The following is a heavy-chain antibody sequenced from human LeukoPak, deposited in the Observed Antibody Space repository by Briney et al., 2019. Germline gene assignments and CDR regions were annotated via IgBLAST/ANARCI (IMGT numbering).Heavy chain of an antibody. J-gene: IGHJ4*02. CDR2: ISRSSATM. CDR1: GFTFSSYS. V-gene: IGHV3-48*01. Sequence: GGSLRLSCAASGFTFSSYSMNWVRQAPGKGLEWVSYISRSSATMYYADSVKGRFTISRDNAKNSLYLQMNSLRAEDTAVYYCARATYYDGSGYSADYWGQGALVTVSS. CDR3: ARATYYDGSGYSADY. D-gene: IGHD3-22*01.